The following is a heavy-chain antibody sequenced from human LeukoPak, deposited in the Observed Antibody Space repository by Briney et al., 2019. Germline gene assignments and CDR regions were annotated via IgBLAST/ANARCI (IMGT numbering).Heavy chain of an antibody. J-gene: IGHJ4*02. CDR3: AKTPGGAAGNRVFDH. CDR2: ISASGDGI. Sequence: GGSLRLSCAASGFTFSSHAMSWVRQAPGKGLEWVSAISASGDGIYYTDSVKGRFTMSRDNSKDTLYLQMNSLRADDTAVYYCAKTPGGAAGNRVFDHWGQGALVTASS. V-gene: IGHV3-23*01. CDR1: GFTFSSHA. D-gene: IGHD6-13*01.